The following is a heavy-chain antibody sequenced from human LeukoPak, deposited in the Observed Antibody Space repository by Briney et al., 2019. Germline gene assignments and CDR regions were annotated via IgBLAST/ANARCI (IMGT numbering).Heavy chain of an antibody. J-gene: IGHJ4*02. Sequence: PSENLSPTRAVYGGSFSGYYWGWVRQPPGKGLEWIGEINHSGSTNYNPSLKSRVTISVDTSKNQFSLKLSSVTAADTAVYYCTREPLPWGQGTLVTVSS. CDR3: TREPLP. CDR2: INHSGST. V-gene: IGHV4-34*01. CDR1: GGSFSGYY.